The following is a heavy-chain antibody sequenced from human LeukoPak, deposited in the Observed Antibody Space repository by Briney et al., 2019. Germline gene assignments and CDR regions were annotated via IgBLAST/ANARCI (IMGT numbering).Heavy chain of an antibody. CDR2: IIPILGIA. V-gene: IGHV1-69*04. Sequence: ASVKVSCKASGGTFSSYAISWVRQAPGQGLEWMGRIIPILGIANYAQKFQGRVTITADKSTSTAYMELSSLRSEDTAVYYCARVRAPRGYSSSSDRFDPWGQGTLVTVSS. CDR3: ARVRAPRGYSSSSDRFDP. D-gene: IGHD6-6*01. J-gene: IGHJ5*02. CDR1: GGTFSSYA.